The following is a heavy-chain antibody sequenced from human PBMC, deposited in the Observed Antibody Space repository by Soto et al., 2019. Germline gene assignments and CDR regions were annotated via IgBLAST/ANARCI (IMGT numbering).Heavy chain of an antibody. J-gene: IGHJ6*02. V-gene: IGHV1-2*04. D-gene: IGHD6-13*01. Sequence: ASVKVSCKASGYTFSGYYIHWLRQAPGQGLEWMGWVNPDSGGTNYAQKFQGWVTMTRDTSISTVYMELRGLRSDDTAVYFCALLEYGTSQGYYYEMDVWGQGTTVTVSS. CDR1: GYTFSGYY. CDR3: ALLEYGTSQGYYYEMDV. CDR2: VNPDSGGT.